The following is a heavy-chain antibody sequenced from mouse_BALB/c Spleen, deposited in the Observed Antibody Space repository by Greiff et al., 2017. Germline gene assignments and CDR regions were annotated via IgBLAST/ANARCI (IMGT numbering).Heavy chain of an antibody. J-gene: IGHJ2*01. CDR1: GYTFTSYW. D-gene: IGHD1-1*01. CDR3: ANLYGRIDY. V-gene: IGHV1-7*01. Sequence: VKVVESGAELAKPGASVKMSCKASGYTFTSYWMHWVKQRPGQGLEWIGYINPSTGYTEYNQKFKDKATLTADKSSSTAYMQLSSLTSEDSAVYYCANLYGRIDYWGQGTTLTVSS. CDR2: INPSTGYT.